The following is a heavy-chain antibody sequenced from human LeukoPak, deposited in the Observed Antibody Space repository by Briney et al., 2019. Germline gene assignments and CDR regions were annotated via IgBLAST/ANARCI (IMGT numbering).Heavy chain of an antibody. CDR2: IKQDGSEK. CDR1: GFTFSNFW. CDR3: ASRNYGGSPLSLDY. V-gene: IGHV3-7*01. Sequence: GGSLRLSCAASGFTFSNFWMTWVRQAPGKGLEWVASIKQDGSEKYYVDSVKGRFTISRDNAKNSLYLQMNSLRAEDTAVYYCASRNYGGSPLSLDYWGQGTLVTVSS. D-gene: IGHD4-23*01. J-gene: IGHJ4*02.